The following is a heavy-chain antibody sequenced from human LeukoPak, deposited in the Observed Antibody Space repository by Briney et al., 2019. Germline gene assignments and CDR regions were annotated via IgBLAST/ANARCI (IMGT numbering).Heavy chain of an antibody. CDR2: INGDNGDT. D-gene: IGHD3-9*01. V-gene: IGHV1-3*01. Sequence: ASVKVSCKASGYTFTTYAMHWVRQAPGQRLEWMGWINGDNGDTKYSLKFQGRVTITRDTSAYTACMELRSLSSADTAVYFCARATYDFLTGYSLNWFDPWGQGTLVTVSS. CDR3: ARATYDFLTGYSLNWFDP. CDR1: GYTFTTYA. J-gene: IGHJ5*02.